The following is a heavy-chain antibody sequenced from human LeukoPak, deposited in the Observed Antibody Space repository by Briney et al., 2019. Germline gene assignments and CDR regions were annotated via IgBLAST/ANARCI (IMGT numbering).Heavy chain of an antibody. V-gene: IGHV3-53*01. CDR3: ARVVEGAFDI. Sequence: GGSLRLSCAASGFTVSSNYMSWVRQAPGKGLEWVSIIYSAGNTYYPDSVKGRFTISRDNSKNTLYLQMDSLRVEDTAVYYCARVVEGAFDIWGQGTMVTVSS. CDR1: GFTVSSNY. D-gene: IGHD2-15*01. J-gene: IGHJ3*02. CDR2: IYSAGNT.